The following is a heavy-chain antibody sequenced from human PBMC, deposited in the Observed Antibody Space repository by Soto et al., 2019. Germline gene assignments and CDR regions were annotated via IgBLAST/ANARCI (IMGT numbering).Heavy chain of an antibody. CDR2: QNYSGST. V-gene: IGHV4-39*01. Sequence: NPSETLSLTCIVSGGSINSGFFYWGWVRQAPGKGLEYIVSQNYSGSTYYNPSLKSRVNIFIDTSKNQFSLKLSSVTAADTAVYFCARGDDFAGNDYFDYWGQGLLVTVSS. D-gene: IGHD1-1*01. J-gene: IGHJ4*02. CDR1: GGSINSGFFY. CDR3: ARGDDFAGNDYFDY.